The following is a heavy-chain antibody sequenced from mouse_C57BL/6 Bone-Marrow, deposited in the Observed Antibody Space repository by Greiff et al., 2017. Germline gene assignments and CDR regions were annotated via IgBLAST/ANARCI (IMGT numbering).Heavy chain of an antibody. Sequence: VQLQQSGAELARPGASVKLSCKASGYTFTSYGISWVKQRTGQGLEWIGGIYPRSGNTYYNEKFKGKAKLTADKSYSTAYMELRSLTSEDSAVYFCASLYDCYSAWFAYWGQGTLVTVSA. CDR1: GYTFTSYG. CDR3: ASLYDCYSAWFAY. CDR2: IYPRSGNT. D-gene: IGHD2-3*01. J-gene: IGHJ3*01. V-gene: IGHV1-81*01.